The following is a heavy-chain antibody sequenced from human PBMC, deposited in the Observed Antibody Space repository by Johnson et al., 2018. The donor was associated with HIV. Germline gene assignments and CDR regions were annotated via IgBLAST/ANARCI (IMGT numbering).Heavy chain of an antibody. CDR1: GFSFYDYG. CDR3: ARGGGYSIAAPSDAFDI. CDR2: ISYGGSNK. D-gene: IGHD6-6*01. V-gene: IGHV3-30*03. Sequence: QVQLVESGGGVVRPGGSLRLSCAASGFSFYDYGMHWVRQAPGKGLEWVAVISYGGSNKYYADSVKGRFTISRDNSKNTLYLQMNSLRAEDTAVYYCARGGGYSIAAPSDAFDIWGQGTMVTVSS. J-gene: IGHJ3*02.